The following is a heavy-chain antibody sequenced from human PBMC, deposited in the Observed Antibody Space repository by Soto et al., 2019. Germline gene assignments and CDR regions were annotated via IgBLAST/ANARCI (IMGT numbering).Heavy chain of an antibody. CDR3: ARESLYGGDFEY. D-gene: IGHD4-17*01. V-gene: IGHV4-30-4*01. CDR1: GDSITSGDYY. J-gene: IGHJ4*02. Sequence: QVQLQESGPGLVKPSQTLSLTCTVSGDSITSGDYYWSWIRQSPGKGLEWIGYIYYSGTTYYNPSLKSQITISIDTSKNQFSLKLRSVTAADTAIYYCARESLYGGDFEYWGQGSLVTVSS. CDR2: IYYSGTT.